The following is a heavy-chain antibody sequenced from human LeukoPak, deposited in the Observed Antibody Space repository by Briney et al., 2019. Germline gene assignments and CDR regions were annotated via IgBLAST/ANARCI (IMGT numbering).Heavy chain of an antibody. CDR1: GFTFNSYS. J-gene: IGHJ4*02. V-gene: IGHV3-21*01. CDR3: ARDPFCSSTSCYH. Sequence: GGSLRLSCEASGFTFNSYSINWVRQAPGKGLEWVSSLSSRSNYIDYADSVKGRFTVSRDNAKNSLYLQMNSLRAEDTAVYYCARDPFCSSTSCYHWGQGTLVTVSS. D-gene: IGHD2-2*01. CDR2: LSSRSNYI.